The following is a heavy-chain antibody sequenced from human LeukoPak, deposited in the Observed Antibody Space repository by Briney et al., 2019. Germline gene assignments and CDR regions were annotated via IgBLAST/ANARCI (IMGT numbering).Heavy chain of an antibody. V-gene: IGHV4-39*07. J-gene: IGHJ4*02. CDR1: GGSISSSYYY. D-gene: IGHD3-3*01. CDR2: IYYSGST. CDR3: ARAQGDFWRESDY. Sequence: ASETLSLTCTVSGGSISSSYYYWGWIRQSPGKGLEWIGSIYYSGSTYYNPSLKSRVTISVDTSKNQFSLKLSSVTAADTAVYYCARAQGDFWRESDYWGQGTLVTVSS.